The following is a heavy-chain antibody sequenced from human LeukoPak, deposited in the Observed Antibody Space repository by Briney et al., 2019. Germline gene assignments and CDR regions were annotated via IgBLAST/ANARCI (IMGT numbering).Heavy chain of an antibody. Sequence: GGSLRLSCAASGFTFSSYEMNWVRQAPGKGLGWVSYISSSGSTIYYADSVKGRFTISRDNSKYTLYLQMNSLRAEDTAVYYCAKEPRYSYGYGPIDYWGQGTLVTVSS. D-gene: IGHD5-18*01. CDR2: ISSSGSTI. CDR3: AKEPRYSYGYGPIDY. J-gene: IGHJ4*02. V-gene: IGHV3-48*03. CDR1: GFTFSSYE.